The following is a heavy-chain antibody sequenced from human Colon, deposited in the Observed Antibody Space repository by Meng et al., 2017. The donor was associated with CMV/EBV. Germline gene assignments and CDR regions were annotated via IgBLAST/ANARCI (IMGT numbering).Heavy chain of an antibody. Sequence: GSVSSRSYYWSWIRQPPGKGLEWIGYVYYTGSTNYNPSLKSRVSISVDTSKNQFSLKLRSVTAADTAVYYCARERPDHGDFNGMDVWGQGTTVTVSS. CDR3: ARERPDHGDFNGMDV. CDR2: VYYTGST. J-gene: IGHJ6*02. CDR1: GSVSSRSYY. V-gene: IGHV4-61*01. D-gene: IGHD3-3*01.